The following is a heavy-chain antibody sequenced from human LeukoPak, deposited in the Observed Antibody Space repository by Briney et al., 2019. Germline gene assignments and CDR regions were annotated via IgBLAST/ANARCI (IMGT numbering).Heavy chain of an antibody. V-gene: IGHV3-23*01. Sequence: PGGSLRLSCAASGFTFSSYAMSWVRQAPGKGLEWVSAISGSGGSTYYADSVKGRFTISRVNSKNTLYLQMNSLRAEDTAVYYCAKPHGYYDSSGYYPLGYFDYWGQGTLVTVSS. D-gene: IGHD3-22*01. CDR1: GFTFSSYA. J-gene: IGHJ4*02. CDR2: ISGSGGST. CDR3: AKPHGYYDSSGYYPLGYFDY.